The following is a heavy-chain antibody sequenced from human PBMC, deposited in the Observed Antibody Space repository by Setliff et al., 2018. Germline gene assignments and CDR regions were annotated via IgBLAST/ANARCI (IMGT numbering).Heavy chain of an antibody. Sequence: ASVKVSCKASGYTFTSYGISWVRQAPGQGLEWMGWISAYNGNTNYAQKLQGRVTMTTDTSTSTAYMELRSLRSDDTAVYYCARVGSSSWLHPDVYYYYYMDVWGKGTTVTAP. J-gene: IGHJ6*03. CDR2: ISAYNGNT. V-gene: IGHV1-18*01. D-gene: IGHD6-13*01. CDR1: GYTFTSYG. CDR3: ARVGSSSWLHPDVYYYYYMDV.